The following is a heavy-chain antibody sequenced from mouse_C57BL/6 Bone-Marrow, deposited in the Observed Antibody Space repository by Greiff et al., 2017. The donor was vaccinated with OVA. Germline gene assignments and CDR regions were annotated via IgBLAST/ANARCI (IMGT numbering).Heavy chain of an antibody. D-gene: IGHD4-1*02. CDR2: IRNKANNHAT. J-gene: IGHJ2*01. V-gene: IGHV6-6*01. CDR3: TRYNWDGYFDY. Sequence: EVKVEESGGGLVQPGGSMKLSCAASGFTFSDAWMDWVRQSPEKGLEWVAEIRNKANNHATYYAESVKGRFTISRDDSKSSVYLQMNSLRAEDTGIYYCTRYNWDGYFDYWGQGTTRTVSS. CDR1: GFTFSDAW.